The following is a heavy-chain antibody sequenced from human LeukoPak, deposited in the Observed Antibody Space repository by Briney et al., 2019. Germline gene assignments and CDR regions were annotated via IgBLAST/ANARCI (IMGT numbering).Heavy chain of an antibody. CDR3: AKDRQYYYDSSGYYNEGLFDY. V-gene: IGHV3-30*18. D-gene: IGHD3-22*01. CDR1: GFTFSSYG. CDR2: ISYDGSNK. J-gene: IGHJ4*02. Sequence: GRSLRLSCAASGFTFSSYGMHWVRQAPGKGLEWVTIISYDGSNKYYADSVKGRFTISRDNSKNTVYLQMNSLRVEDTAVYYCAKDRQYYYDSSGYYNEGLFDYWGQGTLVTVSS.